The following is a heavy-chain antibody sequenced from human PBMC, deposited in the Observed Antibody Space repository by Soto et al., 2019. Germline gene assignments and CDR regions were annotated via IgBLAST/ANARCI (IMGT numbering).Heavy chain of an antibody. V-gene: IGHV4-61*01. J-gene: IGHJ6*02. Sequence: QVQLQESGPGLVKPSETLSLTCTVSGGSVSSGSYYWSWIRQPPGKGLEWIGYIYYSGSTNYNPALTSRVNISVDTSKNQFSLKLSSVTAADTAVYYCARESRRYVTPPPIFYGMDVWGQGTTVTVSS. CDR3: ARESRRYVTPPPIFYGMDV. CDR1: GGSVSSGSYY. CDR2: IYYSGST. D-gene: IGHD3-3*01.